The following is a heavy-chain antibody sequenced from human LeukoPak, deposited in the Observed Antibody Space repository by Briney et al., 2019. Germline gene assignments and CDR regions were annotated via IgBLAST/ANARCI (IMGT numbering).Heavy chain of an antibody. Sequence: PGGSLRLSCAASGFTFSSYAMHWVPQAPGKGLEWVAVISYDGSNKYYADSVKGRFTISRDNSKNTLYLQMNSLRAEDTAVYYCAELGITMIGGVWGKGTTVTISS. CDR3: AELGITMIGGV. J-gene: IGHJ6*03. V-gene: IGHV3-30*04. CDR1: GFTFSSYA. CDR2: ISYDGSNK. D-gene: IGHD3-10*02.